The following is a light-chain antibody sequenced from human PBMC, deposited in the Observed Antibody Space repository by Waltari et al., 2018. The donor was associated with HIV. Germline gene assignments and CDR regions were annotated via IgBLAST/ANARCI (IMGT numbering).Light chain of an antibody. Sequence: EIVLAQSPATLSLSPGERATLSCRASQSVSSYLAWYQQKPGQAPRLLIYGASNRATGIPTRFSGSGSGTDFTLTISSLEPEDFAVYHCQQRSNWPRTFGQGTKVEIK. J-gene: IGKJ1*01. V-gene: IGKV3-11*01. CDR3: QQRSNWPRT. CDR2: GAS. CDR1: QSVSSY.